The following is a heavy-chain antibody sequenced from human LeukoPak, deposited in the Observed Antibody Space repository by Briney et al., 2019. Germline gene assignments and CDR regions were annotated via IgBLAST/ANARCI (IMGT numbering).Heavy chain of an antibody. CDR3: ARVIDSGYDPYYYYGMDV. J-gene: IGHJ6*02. CDR2: ISAYNGNT. D-gene: IGHD5-12*01. Sequence: ASVKVSCKASGYTFTGYGISWVRQAPGQGLEWMGWISAYNGNTNYAQKLQGRVTMTTDTSTSTAYMELRSLRSDDTAVYYCARVIDSGYDPYYYYGMDVWGQETTVTVSS. CDR1: GYTFTGYG. V-gene: IGHV1-18*01.